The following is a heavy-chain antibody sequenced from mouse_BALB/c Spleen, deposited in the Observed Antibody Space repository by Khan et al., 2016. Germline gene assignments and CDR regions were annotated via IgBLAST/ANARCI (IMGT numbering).Heavy chain of an antibody. Sequence: EVELVESGGGLVQPGGSLKLSCAASGFTFSSYGMSWVRQTPDKRLELVATINSNGGSTYYPDSVKGRFTISRDNAKNTLYLQMSSLKSEDTAMYYCARMGRTINWGQCNTLTVSS. CDR3: ARMGRTIN. CDR1: GFTFSSYG. CDR2: INSNGGST. J-gene: IGHJ2*01. V-gene: IGHV5-6-3*01.